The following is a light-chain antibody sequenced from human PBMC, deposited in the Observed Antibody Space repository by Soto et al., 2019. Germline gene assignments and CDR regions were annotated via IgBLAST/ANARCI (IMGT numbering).Light chain of an antibody. V-gene: IGLV2-14*03. Sequence: QSVLTQPASVSGSPGQSITISCTGTGSDIGTYNYVSWYQHHPGKAPKFIIYDVTNRPSGVSDRFSGSKSGNTASLTISGFQAEDEADYFCRSYTSDSTYVFGTGT. CDR1: GSDIGTYNY. J-gene: IGLJ1*01. CDR3: RSYTSDSTYV. CDR2: DVT.